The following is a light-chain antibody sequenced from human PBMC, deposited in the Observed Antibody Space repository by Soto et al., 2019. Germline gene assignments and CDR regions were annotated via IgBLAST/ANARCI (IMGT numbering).Light chain of an antibody. J-gene: IGKJ1*01. Sequence: DIQMTQSPSSLSASVGDRVTITCRASQSISSYLTWYQQKPGRAPKLLISAVSSLQSGVPSRFSGSGSGTDFTLTISSLQPEDFAIYYCQQSYSTPRTFGQGTKVEIK. CDR2: AVS. CDR3: QQSYSTPRT. V-gene: IGKV1-39*01. CDR1: QSISSY.